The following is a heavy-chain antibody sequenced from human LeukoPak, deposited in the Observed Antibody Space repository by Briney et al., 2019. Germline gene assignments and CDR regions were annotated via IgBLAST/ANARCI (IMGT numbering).Heavy chain of an antibody. Sequence: GGSLRLSCAASGFTFSDSYMGWIRQAPGKGLEWVSYIFSSDPTTHYADSVKGRFTISRDNAKKSLYQQMNSLRAEDTAVYYCARALSVTGYYQGFDYWGQGTLVTVSS. D-gene: IGHD3-9*01. CDR1: GFTFSDSY. CDR3: ARALSVTGYYQGFDY. J-gene: IGHJ4*02. CDR2: IFSSDPTT. V-gene: IGHV3-11*01.